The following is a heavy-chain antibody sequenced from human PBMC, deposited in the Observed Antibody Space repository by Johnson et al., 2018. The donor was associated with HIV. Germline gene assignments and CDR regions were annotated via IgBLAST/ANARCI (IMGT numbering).Heavy chain of an antibody. V-gene: IGHV3-11*04. D-gene: IGHD1-1*01. CDR2: ISSSGSTI. CDR3: ARRVEGRRSANDAFDI. J-gene: IGHJ3*02. Sequence: QVQLVESGGGLVQPGGSLRLSCAASGFTFSDYYMSWIRQAPGKGLAWVSYISSSGSTIYYADSVKGRFTISRDNAKHSLYLQMNSLRAEDTAVYYCARRVEGRRSANDAFDIWGQGTMVTVSS. CDR1: GFTFSDYY.